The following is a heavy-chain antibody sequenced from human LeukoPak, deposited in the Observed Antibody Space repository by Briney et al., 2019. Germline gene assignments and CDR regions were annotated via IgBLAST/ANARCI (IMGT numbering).Heavy chain of an antibody. CDR3: AKERRGIAAAGTLDDY. D-gene: IGHD6-13*01. CDR1: GFTFSSYA. Sequence: GGSLRLSCAASGFTFSSYAMSWVRQAPGKGLEWVSAISGSGGSTYYADSVKGRFTISRDNSKNTLYLQMNSLRAEDTAVYYCAKERRGIAAAGTLDDYWGQGTLVTVSS. CDR2: ISGSGGST. J-gene: IGHJ4*02. V-gene: IGHV3-23*01.